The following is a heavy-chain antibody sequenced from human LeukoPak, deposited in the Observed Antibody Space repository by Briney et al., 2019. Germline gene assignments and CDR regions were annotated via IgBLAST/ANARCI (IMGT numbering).Heavy chain of an antibody. V-gene: IGHV3-11*06. CDR1: GGSISSSGYY. CDR2: ISSSSSYT. CDR3: AREGIHRGAFDI. J-gene: IGHJ3*02. D-gene: IGHD1-14*01. Sequence: LSLTCTVSGGSISSSGYYWGWIRQPPGKGLEWVSYISSSSSYTNYADSVKGRFTISRDNAKNSLYLQMNSLRAEDTAVYYCAREGIHRGAFDIWGQGTMVTVSS.